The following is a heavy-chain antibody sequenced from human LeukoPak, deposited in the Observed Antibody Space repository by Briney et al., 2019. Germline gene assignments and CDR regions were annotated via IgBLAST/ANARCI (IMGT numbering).Heavy chain of an antibody. CDR1: GFTFSSYS. Sequence: KSGGSLRLSCAASGFTFSSYSMNWVRQAPGKGLEWVSSISSSSSYIYYADSVKGRFTISRDNAKNSLYLQMNSLRAEDTAVYYCAREEHILTGYYNHFDYWGQGTLVTVSS. V-gene: IGHV3-21*01. D-gene: IGHD3-9*01. J-gene: IGHJ4*02. CDR2: ISSSSSYI. CDR3: AREEHILTGYYNHFDY.